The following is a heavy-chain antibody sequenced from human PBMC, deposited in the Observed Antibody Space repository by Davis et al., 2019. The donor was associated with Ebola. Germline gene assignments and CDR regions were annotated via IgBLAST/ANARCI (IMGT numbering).Heavy chain of an antibody. Sequence: MPSETLSLTCAVYGGSFSGYYWSWIRQPPGKGLEWIGEINHSGSTNYNPSLKSRVTISVDTSKNQFSLKLSSVTAADTAVYYCASGHRTFDYWGQGTLVTVSS. J-gene: IGHJ4*02. CDR2: INHSGST. V-gene: IGHV4-34*01. D-gene: IGHD3-16*02. CDR1: GGSFSGYY. CDR3: ASGHRTFDY.